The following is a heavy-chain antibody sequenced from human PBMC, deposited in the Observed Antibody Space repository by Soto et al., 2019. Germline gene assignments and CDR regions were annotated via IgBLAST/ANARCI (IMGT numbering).Heavy chain of an antibody. V-gene: IGHV3-21*01. Sequence: PGGCLRHSCAAAGFTVSSDNMNWVRQAPGKGLEWVSSISSSSGYIYYADSVKGRFTISRDNAKNSLYLQMNSLRAEDTAVYYFTTGYKSGPPPEYFQHWGQGTLVTVTS. J-gene: IGHJ1*01. CDR2: ISSSSGYI. CDR1: GFTVSSDN. CDR3: TTGYKSGPPPEYFQH. D-gene: IGHD6-19*01.